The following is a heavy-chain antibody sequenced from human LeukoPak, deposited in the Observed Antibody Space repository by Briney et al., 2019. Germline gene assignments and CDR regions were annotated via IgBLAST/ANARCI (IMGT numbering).Heavy chain of an antibody. CDR1: GGSFGDSY. Sequence: PSETLSLTCAVYGGSFGDSYWSWNRQPPGKGLEWIGEINQSGSTNYNPSLKSRVTISVDTSKNQFYLQMNSVTAADTAVYYCARNGWYSFEYCGQGTLVTVSS. J-gene: IGHJ4*02. CDR2: INQSGST. D-gene: IGHD6-19*01. V-gene: IGHV4-34*01. CDR3: ARNGWYSFEY.